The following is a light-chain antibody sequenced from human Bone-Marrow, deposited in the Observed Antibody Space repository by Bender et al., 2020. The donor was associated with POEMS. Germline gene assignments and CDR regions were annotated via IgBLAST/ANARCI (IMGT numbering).Light chain of an antibody. J-gene: IGLJ3*02. CDR3: HVWDSFTNQEV. CDR1: NVGSKS. V-gene: IGLV3-21*02. Sequence: SYVLTQPPSVSVAPGQTARITCGGNNVGSKSVHWYQQRPGQAPVLVVYDDSDRPSGIPERFSGSNSGNTATLTISRVEAGDEADYYCHVWDSFTNQEVFGGGTKLTVL. CDR2: DDS.